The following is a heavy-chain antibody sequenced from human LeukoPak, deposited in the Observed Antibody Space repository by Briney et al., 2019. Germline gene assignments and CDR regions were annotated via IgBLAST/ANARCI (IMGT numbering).Heavy chain of an antibody. D-gene: IGHD7-27*01. V-gene: IGHV4-34*01. CDR2: INHSGST. CDR1: GGSFSGYY. Sequence: PSETLSLTCAVYGGSFSGYYWSWIRQPPGKGLEWIGEINHSGSTNYNPSLKSRVTISVDTSKNRFSLKLSSVTAADTAVYYCARGWDYMDVWGKGTTVTVSS. CDR3: ARGWDYMDV. J-gene: IGHJ6*03.